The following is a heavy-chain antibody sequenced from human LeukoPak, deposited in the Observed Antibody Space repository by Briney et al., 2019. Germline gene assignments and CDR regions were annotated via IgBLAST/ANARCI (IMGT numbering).Heavy chain of an antibody. CDR1: GLTFSTYA. CDR2: ISYDESKK. CDR3: AKDWASYSAFDF. J-gene: IGHJ3*01. V-gene: IGHV3-30-3*01. Sequence: PGRSLRLSCAVSGLTFSTYAMHWVRRAPGKGLEWVAVISYDESKKYYADSVKGRFTISRDNFKNTLYLEMNVLRVEDTATYYCAKDWASYSAFDFWGHGTMVIVS. D-gene: IGHD3-16*01.